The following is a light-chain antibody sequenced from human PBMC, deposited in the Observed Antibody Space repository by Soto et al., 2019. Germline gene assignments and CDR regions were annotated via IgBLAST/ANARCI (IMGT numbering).Light chain of an antibody. V-gene: IGKV3-20*01. CDR2: GAS. CDR1: QSVSGNY. Sequence: EIVLTQSPDALSLSPGDTATLSCRASQSVSGNYLAWYQHKPGQAPRLLIYGASSRATGIPDRFSGSGSGTDVTLTISTLEPEDFAVYYCQQYGNSPPTTFGQGTRLEIE. J-gene: IGKJ5*01. CDR3: QQYGNSPPTT.